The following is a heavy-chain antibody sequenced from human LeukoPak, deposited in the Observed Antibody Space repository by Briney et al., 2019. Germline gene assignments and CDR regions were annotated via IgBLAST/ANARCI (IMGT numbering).Heavy chain of an antibody. J-gene: IGHJ4*02. Sequence: ASVKVSCKVSGYTLTEISMLSVRQVPGKGLEWMGGLDRGDGKTIYAQNLQGRLTVTEDPSTDTAYMKLSSLRSEDTAVYYCATDGFTMLCGQGTLVTVSS. CDR2: LDRGDGKT. D-gene: IGHD3-10*01. CDR1: GYTLTEIS. CDR3: ATDGFTML. V-gene: IGHV1-24*01.